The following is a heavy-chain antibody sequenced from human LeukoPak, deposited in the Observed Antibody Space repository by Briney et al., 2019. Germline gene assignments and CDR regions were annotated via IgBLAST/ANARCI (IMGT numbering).Heavy chain of an antibody. Sequence: SETLSLTCAVSDYSISSHNYWGWIRPPPGKGLEWIGSVYHSGSTHYSPSLKSRVTISVDTSKNQFSLKLSSVTAADTAVYYCARNDSSGYFDYWGQGTLVTVSS. D-gene: IGHD3-22*01. CDR3: ARNDSSGYFDY. CDR1: DYSISSHNY. CDR2: VYHSGST. J-gene: IGHJ4*02. V-gene: IGHV4-38-2*01.